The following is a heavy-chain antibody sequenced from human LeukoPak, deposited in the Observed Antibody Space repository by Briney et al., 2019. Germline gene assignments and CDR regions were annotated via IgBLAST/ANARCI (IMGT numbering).Heavy chain of an antibody. J-gene: IGHJ4*02. V-gene: IGHV3-30*18. Sequence: QPGRSLRLSCAASGFTFSSYGMHWVRQAPGKGLEWVAAISYDGRNKEYVDSVKGRFTISRDNSKNTLYLQMNSLRAEDTAVYYCAKDRGYSHGFEYWGQGTLVTVSS. CDR3: AKDRGYSHGFEY. CDR2: ISYDGRNK. CDR1: GFTFSSYG. D-gene: IGHD5-12*01.